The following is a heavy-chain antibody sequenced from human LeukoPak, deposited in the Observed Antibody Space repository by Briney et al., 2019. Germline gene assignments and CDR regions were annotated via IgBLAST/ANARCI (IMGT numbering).Heavy chain of an antibody. CDR2: IYYSGST. V-gene: IGHV4-59*01. CDR1: GGSISSYY. Sequence: SETLSLTCTVSGGSISSYYWSWIRQPPGKGLEWIGYIYYSGSTNYNPSLKSRVTISVDTSKNQFSLKLSSVTAADTAVYYCARVTYYGSGSYYNVISPAPALDPWGQGTLVTVSS. D-gene: IGHD3-10*01. CDR3: ARVTYYGSGSYYNVISPAPALDP. J-gene: IGHJ5*02.